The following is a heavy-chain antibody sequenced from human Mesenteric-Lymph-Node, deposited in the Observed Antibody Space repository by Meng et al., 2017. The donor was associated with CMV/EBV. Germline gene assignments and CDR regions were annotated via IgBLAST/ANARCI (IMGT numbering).Heavy chain of an antibody. CDR2: IRDSDGTK. D-gene: IGHD3-3*01. CDR1: GFTFSSYW. CDR3: VKGATLGVTAPDY. V-gene: IGHV3-23*01. J-gene: IGHJ4*02. Sequence: GESLKISCAASGFTFSSYWMHWVRQAPGKGLEWVSRIRDSDGTKSYADSVKGRFTISRDISQSMLYLQMNSLRAEDTAVYYCVKGATLGVTAPDYWGQGTLVTVSS.